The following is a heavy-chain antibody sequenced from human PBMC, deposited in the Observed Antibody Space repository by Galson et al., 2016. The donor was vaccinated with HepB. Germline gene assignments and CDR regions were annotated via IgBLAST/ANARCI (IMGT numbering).Heavy chain of an antibody. CDR3: ARGGPYSGSSEAYFDY. V-gene: IGHV1-46*01. J-gene: IGHJ4*02. D-gene: IGHD1-26*01. CDR2: INPSGGFT. CDR1: GYAFTHFF. Sequence: SVKVSCKASGYAFTHFFMHWVRQAPGHGLEWMGIINPSGGFTTYAQKFQGRVTVTRDTSTSTVLMELSGLRSEDTAVYYCARGGPYSGSSEAYFDYWGQGTLVTVSS.